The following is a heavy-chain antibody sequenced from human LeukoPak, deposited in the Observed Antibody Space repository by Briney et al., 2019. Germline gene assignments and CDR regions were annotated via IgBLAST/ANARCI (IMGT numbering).Heavy chain of an antibody. J-gene: IGHJ4*02. D-gene: IGHD1-26*01. Sequence: SETLSLTCTVSGGSISSYYWSWIRQPPGEGLEWIGYIYYSGSTNYNPSLKSRVTISVDTSKNQFSLKLSSVTAADTAVYYCARAASGSYYEVNYWGQGTLVTVSS. CDR2: IYYSGST. CDR3: ARAASGSYYEVNY. CDR1: GGSISSYY. V-gene: IGHV4-59*01.